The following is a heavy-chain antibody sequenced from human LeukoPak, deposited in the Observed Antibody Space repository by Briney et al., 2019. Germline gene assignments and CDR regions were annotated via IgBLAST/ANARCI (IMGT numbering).Heavy chain of an antibody. Sequence: PGRSLRLSCAASGFTFSSYAMHWVRQAPGKGLEWVAVISYDGSNKYYADSVKGRFTISRDNAKNSLYLQMNSLRDEDTAVYYCARGGGSPGVWGQGTTVTVSS. V-gene: IGHV3-30-3*01. D-gene: IGHD2-15*01. CDR3: ARGGGSPGV. CDR1: GFTFSSYA. CDR2: ISYDGSNK. J-gene: IGHJ6*02.